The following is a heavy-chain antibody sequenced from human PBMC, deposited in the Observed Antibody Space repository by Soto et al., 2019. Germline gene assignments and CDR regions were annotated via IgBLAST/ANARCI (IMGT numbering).Heavy chain of an antibody. D-gene: IGHD5-12*01. J-gene: IGHJ6*03. Sequence: PGGSLRLSCAASGFTFSSYSMNWVRQAPGKGLEWVSYISSSSSTIYYADSVKGRFTISRDNAKNSLYLQMNSLRAEDTAVYYCARGPPFDIVATTYYYYYRDVWGKGTPVTVP. CDR3: ARGPPFDIVATTYYYYYRDV. CDR2: ISSSSSTI. CDR1: GFTFSSYS. V-gene: IGHV3-48*01.